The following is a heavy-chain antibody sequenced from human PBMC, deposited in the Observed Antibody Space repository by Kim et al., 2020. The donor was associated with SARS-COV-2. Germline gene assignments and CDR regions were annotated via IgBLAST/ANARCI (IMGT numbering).Heavy chain of an antibody. J-gene: IGHJ4*02. Sequence: SVKVSCKASGGTFSSYAISWVRQAPGQGLEWMGGIIPIFGTANYAQKFQGRVTITADESTSTAYMELSSLRSEDTAVYYCARVFPGGSSSAYFDYWGQGTLVTVSS. CDR2: IIPIFGTA. D-gene: IGHD6-6*01. V-gene: IGHV1-69*13. CDR3: ARVFPGGSSSAYFDY. CDR1: GGTFSSYA.